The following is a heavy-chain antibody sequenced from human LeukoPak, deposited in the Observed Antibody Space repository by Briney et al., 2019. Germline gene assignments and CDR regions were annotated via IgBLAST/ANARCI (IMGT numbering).Heavy chain of an antibody. CDR1: GFTFSSYS. D-gene: IGHD6-19*01. CDR2: ISSSSSYI. CDR3: ARELSSGWYSNWYFDL. J-gene: IGHJ2*01. Sequence: GGSLRLSCAASGFTFSSYSMNWVRQAPGKGLEWVSSISSSSSYIYYADSVKGRFTISRDNAKNSLYLQMNSLRAEDTAVYYCARELSSGWYSNWYFDLWGRGTLVTVSS. V-gene: IGHV3-21*01.